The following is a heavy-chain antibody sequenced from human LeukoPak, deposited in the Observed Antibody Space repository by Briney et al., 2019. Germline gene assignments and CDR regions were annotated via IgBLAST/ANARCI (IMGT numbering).Heavy chain of an antibody. J-gene: IGHJ4*02. CDR2: MNPNSGNT. V-gene: IGHV1-8*01. D-gene: IGHD2-15*01. Sequence: ASVKVSCKASGYTFTSYGINWVRQATGQGLEWMGWMNPNSGNTGYAQKFQGRVTMTSDTSITTAYLDLSTLTSGDAAVYYCARSRGPQQGSPLFDYWGQGTVVTVSS. CDR3: ARSRGPQQGSPLFDY. CDR1: GYTFTSYG.